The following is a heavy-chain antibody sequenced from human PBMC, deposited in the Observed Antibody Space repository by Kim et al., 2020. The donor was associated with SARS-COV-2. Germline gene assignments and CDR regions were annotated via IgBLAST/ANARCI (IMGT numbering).Heavy chain of an antibody. CDR2: ISGSGGST. CDR1: GFTFSSYA. J-gene: IGHJ6*02. CDR3: AKADTHDYGGNSGKMVSYYYGMDV. D-gene: IGHD4-17*01. V-gene: IGHV3-23*01. Sequence: GGSLRLSCAASGFTFSSYAMSWVRQAPGKGLEWVSAISGSGGSTYYADSVKGRFTISRDNSKNTLYLQMNSLRAEDTAVYYCAKADTHDYGGNSGKMVSYYYGMDVWGQGTTVTVSS.